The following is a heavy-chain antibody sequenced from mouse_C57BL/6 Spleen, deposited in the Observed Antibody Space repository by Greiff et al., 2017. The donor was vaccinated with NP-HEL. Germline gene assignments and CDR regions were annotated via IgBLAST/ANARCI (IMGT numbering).Heavy chain of an antibody. J-gene: IGHJ2*01. CDR2: IDPEDGDT. D-gene: IGHD4-1*01. V-gene: IGHV14-2*01. CDR3: ARGGLNWTFDY. CDR1: GFNIKDYY. Sequence: VQLKQSGAELVKPGASVKLSCTASGFNIKDYYMHWVKQRTEQGLEWIGRIDPEDGDTKYAPKFQGKATITADTSSNTAYLQLSSLTSEDTAVYYCARGGLNWTFDYRGQGTTLTVSS.